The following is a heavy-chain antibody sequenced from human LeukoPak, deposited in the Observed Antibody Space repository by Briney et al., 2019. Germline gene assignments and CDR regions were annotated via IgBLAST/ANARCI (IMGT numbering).Heavy chain of an antibody. V-gene: IGHV3-21*04. CDR3: AKGYYDFWSGGSIDY. Sequence: GGSLRLSCAASGFTFSTYSMNWVRQAPGKGLEWVSSISSINNYIYYADPLKGRFTISRDNAKNSLYLQMNSLRAEDMALYYCAKGYYDFWSGGSIDYWGQGTLVTVSS. J-gene: IGHJ4*02. D-gene: IGHD3-3*01. CDR2: ISSINNYI. CDR1: GFTFSTYS.